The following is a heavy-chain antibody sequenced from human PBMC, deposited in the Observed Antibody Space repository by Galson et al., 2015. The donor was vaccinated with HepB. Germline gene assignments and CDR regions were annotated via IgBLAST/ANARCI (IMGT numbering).Heavy chain of an antibody. CDR2: IKQDGSEK. Sequence: SLRLSCAASGFTLSSYWMSWVRQAPGKGLEWVANIKQDGSEKYYVDSVKGRFTISRDNAKNSLYLQMNSLRAEDTAVYYCARDKSVGYYYDSSGYYSTTFDYWGQGTLVTVSS. CDR3: ARDKSVGYYYDSSGYYSTTFDY. J-gene: IGHJ4*02. CDR1: GFTLSSYW. D-gene: IGHD3-22*01. V-gene: IGHV3-7*01.